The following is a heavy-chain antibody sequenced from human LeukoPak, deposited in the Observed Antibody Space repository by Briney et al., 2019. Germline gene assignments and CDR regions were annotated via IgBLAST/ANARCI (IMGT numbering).Heavy chain of an antibody. CDR1: GASINSSNW. CDR3: ARDQRYYDSSGYPEDGFDV. D-gene: IGHD3-22*01. CDR2: ICHSGST. J-gene: IGHJ3*01. Sequence: SGTLSLTCAVSGASINSSNWWSWVRQSPGKGLEWIGEICHSGSTNYNPSLKSRVTISVDKSKNQFSLKVTSVTAADTAMYYCARDQRYYDSSGYPEDGFDVWGQGTMVTVSS. V-gene: IGHV4-4*02.